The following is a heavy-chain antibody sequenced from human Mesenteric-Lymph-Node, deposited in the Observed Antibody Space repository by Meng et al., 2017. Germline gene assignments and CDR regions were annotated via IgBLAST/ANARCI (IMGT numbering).Heavy chain of an antibody. CDR2: IYYSGST. CDR1: GGCCSSGGYY. CDR3: ARVSSGWDYFDY. Sequence: VQVAEAGPGLGKPSTTRALTCTGSGGCCSSGGYYWTWIRQPTGKGLEWFGHIYYSGSTFYNPSLKRRVIISIDTSKNQFSLNLWSVTAADTAVYYCARVSSGWDYFDYWGQGTLVTVSS. J-gene: IGHJ4*02. D-gene: IGHD6-19*01. V-gene: IGHV4-31*03.